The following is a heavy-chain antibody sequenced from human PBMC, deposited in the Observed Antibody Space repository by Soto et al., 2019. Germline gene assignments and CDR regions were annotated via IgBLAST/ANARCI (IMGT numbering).Heavy chain of an antibody. V-gene: IGHV4-34*01. Sequence: SETLSLTCAVYGGSFSGYYWSWIGQPPGKGLEWIGEINHSGSTNYNPSLKSRVTISVDTSKNQFSLKLSSVTAADTAVYYCARNPPIPGIAAASPDYWGQGTLVTVSS. CDR1: GGSFSGYY. D-gene: IGHD6-13*01. CDR3: ARNPPIPGIAAASPDY. J-gene: IGHJ4*02. CDR2: INHSGST.